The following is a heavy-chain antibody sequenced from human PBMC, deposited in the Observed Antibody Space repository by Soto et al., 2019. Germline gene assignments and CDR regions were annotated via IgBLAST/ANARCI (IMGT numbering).Heavy chain of an antibody. Sequence: SETLSLTCTVSGGSISSYYWSWIRQPAGKGLEWIGRIYTSGSTNYNPSLKSRVTMSVDTSKNQFSLKLSSVTAADTAVYYCARDLWGGYCSGGSCYDPRNYSYYGMDVWGQGTTVTVSS. V-gene: IGHV4-4*07. CDR2: IYTSGST. D-gene: IGHD2-15*01. CDR1: GGSISSYY. J-gene: IGHJ6*02. CDR3: ARDLWGGYCSGGSCYDPRNYSYYGMDV.